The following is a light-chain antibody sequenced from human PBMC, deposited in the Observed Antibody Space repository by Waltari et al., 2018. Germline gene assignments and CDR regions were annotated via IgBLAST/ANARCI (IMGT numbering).Light chain of an antibody. V-gene: IGLV2-18*02. CDR2: EVS. Sequence: QSALTQPPSVSGSPGQSVTISCTGTSSDVGSYNRVSWYQQPPGTAPKLMIYEVSNRPSGVPYRFSGSKSGNTASLTISGLQAEDEADYYCSSYTSSSTGVFGTGTKVTVL. J-gene: IGLJ1*01. CDR3: SSYTSSSTGV. CDR1: SSDVGSYNR.